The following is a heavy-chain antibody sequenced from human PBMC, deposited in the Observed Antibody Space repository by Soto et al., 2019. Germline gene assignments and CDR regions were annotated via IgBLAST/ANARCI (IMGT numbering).Heavy chain of an antibody. D-gene: IGHD3-22*01. CDR2: INPSGGST. Sequence: QVQLVQSGAEVKKPGASVKVSCKASGYTFTSYYMHWVRQAPGQGLEWMGIINPSGGSTSYAQKFQGRVTMTRDKSTSTVYMELSSLRSEDTAVDYCARDRGYYYDSSGYYRKGDNWFDPWGQGTLVTVSS. J-gene: IGHJ5*02. CDR1: GYTFTSYY. CDR3: ARDRGYYYDSSGYYRKGDNWFDP. V-gene: IGHV1-46*01.